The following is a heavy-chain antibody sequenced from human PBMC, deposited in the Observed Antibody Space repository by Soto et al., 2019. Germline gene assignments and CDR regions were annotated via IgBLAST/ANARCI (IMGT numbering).Heavy chain of an antibody. CDR1: GGSLSGVY. CDR2: INHSGST. Sequence: PSETLSLTCVVYGGSLSGVYWTWIRQPPGKGLEWIGEINHSGSTNYSPSLESRVTISLDTSNNQFSLKLGSVTAADTAVYYCARGPGYSYGYSVYYYYYGMDVWGQGTTVTVSS. J-gene: IGHJ6*02. CDR3: ARGPGYSYGYSVYYYYYGMDV. D-gene: IGHD5-18*01. V-gene: IGHV4-34*01.